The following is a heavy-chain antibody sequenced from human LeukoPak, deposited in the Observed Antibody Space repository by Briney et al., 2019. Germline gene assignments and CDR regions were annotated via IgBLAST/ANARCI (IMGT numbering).Heavy chain of an antibody. J-gene: IGHJ1*01. V-gene: IGHV3-30*02. CDR2: IRYDGSNK. CDR1: GFTFSSYG. CDR3: TKDFRSIAVASQYFQH. Sequence: PGGSLRLSCAASGFTFSSYGMHWVRQAPGKGLEWVAFIRYDGSNKYYADSVKGRFTISRDNSKNTQYLQMNSLRAEDTAVYYCTKDFRSIAVASQYFQHWGQGTLVTVSS. D-gene: IGHD6-19*01.